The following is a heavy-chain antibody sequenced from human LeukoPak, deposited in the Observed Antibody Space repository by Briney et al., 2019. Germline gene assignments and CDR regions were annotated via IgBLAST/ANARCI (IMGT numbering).Heavy chain of an antibody. D-gene: IGHD4-23*01. V-gene: IGHV4-30-2*05. J-gene: IGHJ4*02. CDR1: GGSISSGGYS. Sequence: SQTLSLTCAVSGGSISSGGYSWSWIRQPPGKGLEWIGYIYHSGSTYYNPSLKSRVTISVDTSKNQFSLKLSSVTAADTAVYYCARTYGGKRYFDYWGQGTLVTVSS. CDR3: ARTYGGKRYFDY. CDR2: IYHSGST.